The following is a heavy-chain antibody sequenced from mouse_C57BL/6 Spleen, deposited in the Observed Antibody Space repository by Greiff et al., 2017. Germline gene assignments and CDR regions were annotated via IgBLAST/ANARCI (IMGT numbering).Heavy chain of an antibody. Sequence: EVHLVESGGGLVKPGGSLKLSCAASGFTFSSYAMSWVRQTPEKRLEWVATISDGGSYTYYPDNVKGRFTISRDNAKNNLYLQMSHLKSEDTAMYYCARDEMGGKGFDYWGQGTTLTVSS. J-gene: IGHJ2*01. D-gene: IGHD4-1*01. CDR1: GFTFSSYA. CDR2: ISDGGSYT. CDR3: ARDEMGGKGFDY. V-gene: IGHV5-4*01.